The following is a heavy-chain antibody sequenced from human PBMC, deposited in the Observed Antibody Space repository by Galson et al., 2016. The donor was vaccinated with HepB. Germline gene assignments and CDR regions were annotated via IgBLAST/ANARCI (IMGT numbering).Heavy chain of an antibody. CDR1: GFTFSSST. CDR3: ARISREVTTIFGVADREGNGLDV. CDR2: IVVGSGKT. V-gene: IGHV1-58*01. D-gene: IGHD3-3*01. Sequence: SVKVSCKASGFTFSSSTVQWVRQARGQRLEWVGWIVVGSGKTKYEQKVQERVNITRDMSASTVYMEVNSLRPEDTAVYYCARISREVTTIFGVADREGNGLDVWGRGTTVTVSS. J-gene: IGHJ6*02.